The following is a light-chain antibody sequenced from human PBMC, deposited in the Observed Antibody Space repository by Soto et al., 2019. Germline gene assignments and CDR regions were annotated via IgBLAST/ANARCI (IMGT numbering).Light chain of an antibody. CDR3: TSYAGSNNFV. Sequence: QSALTQRPSASGSPGQSVTISCTGTSSDVGSYNYVSWYQQHPGKAPKLMIFEVSKRPSGVPDRFSGSKSGNTASLTVSGLQAEDEADYYCTSYAGSNNFVFGGGTKLTVL. CDR2: EVS. CDR1: SSDVGSYNY. J-gene: IGLJ2*01. V-gene: IGLV2-8*01.